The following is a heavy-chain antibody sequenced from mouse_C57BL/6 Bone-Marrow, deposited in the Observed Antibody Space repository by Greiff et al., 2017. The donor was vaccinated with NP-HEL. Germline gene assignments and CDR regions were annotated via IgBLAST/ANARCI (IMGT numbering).Heavy chain of an antibody. V-gene: IGHV5-6*01. CDR1: GFTFSSYG. CDR2: TSSGGSYT. CDR3: ARTIYYYGRVGFAY. Sequence: EVKLVESGGDLVKPGGSLKLSCAASGFTFSSYGMSWVRQTPDKRLEWVATTSSGGSYTYYPDSVKGRFTISRDNAKNTLYLQMSSLKSEDTAMYYCARTIYYYGRVGFAYWGQGTLVTVSA. J-gene: IGHJ3*01. D-gene: IGHD1-1*01.